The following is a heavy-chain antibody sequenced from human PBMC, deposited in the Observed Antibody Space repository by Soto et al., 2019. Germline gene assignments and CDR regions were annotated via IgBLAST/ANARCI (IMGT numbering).Heavy chain of an antibody. J-gene: IGHJ6*02. CDR2: ISWNSGSI. V-gene: IGHV3-9*01. CDR1: GFTFDDYA. CDR3: AKGSEWSDYYYYGMDV. D-gene: IGHD3-3*01. Sequence: PGGSLRLSCAASGFTFDDYAMHWVRQAPGKGLEWVSGISWNSGSIGYADSVKGRFTISRDNAKNSLYLQMNSLRAEDTDLYYCAKGSEWSDYYYYGMDVWGQGTTVTVSS.